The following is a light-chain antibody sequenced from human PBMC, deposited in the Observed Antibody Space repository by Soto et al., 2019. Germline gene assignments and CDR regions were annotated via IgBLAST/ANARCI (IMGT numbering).Light chain of an antibody. CDR3: QQYGTAPLP. Sequence: IQLTQSPSSLSASVGDRVTITCRASQGISSYLAWYQQKPGKAPKLLIYAASTLQSGVPSRFSGSGSGTDFTLPISSLHPDDFAPHYCQQYGTAPLPLGPGTKGDI. J-gene: IGKJ3*01. CDR1: QGISSY. CDR2: AAS. V-gene: IGKV1-9*01.